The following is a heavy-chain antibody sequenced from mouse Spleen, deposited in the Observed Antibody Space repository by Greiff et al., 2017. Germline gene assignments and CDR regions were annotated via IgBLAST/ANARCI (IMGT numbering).Heavy chain of an antibody. CDR2: ISSGGGNT. CDR3: ARHGGADYDSAWFAY. J-gene: IGHJ3*01. D-gene: IGHD2-4*01. V-gene: IGHV5-9*04. CDR1: GFTFSSYA. Sequence: DVKLVESGGGLVKLGGSLKLSCAASGFTFSSYAMSWVRQTPEKRLEWFATISSGGGNTYYPDSVKGRFTISRDNAKNTLYLQMSSLKSEDTAMYYCARHGGADYDSAWFAYWGQGTLVTVSA.